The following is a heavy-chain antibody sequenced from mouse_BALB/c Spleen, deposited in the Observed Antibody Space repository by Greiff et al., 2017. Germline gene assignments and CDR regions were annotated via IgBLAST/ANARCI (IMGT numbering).Heavy chain of an antibody. CDR1: GFTFSSYT. J-gene: IGHJ3*01. D-gene: IGHD3-1*01. CDR3: ARHESSGYQAWFAY. V-gene: IGHV5-12-2*01. CDR2: ISNGGGST. Sequence: DVKLVESGGGLVQPGGSLKLSCAASGFTFSSYTMSWVRQTPEKRLEWVAYISNGGGSTYYPDTVKGRFTISRDNAKNTLYLQMSSLKSEDTAMYYCARHESSGYQAWFAYWGQGTLVTVSA.